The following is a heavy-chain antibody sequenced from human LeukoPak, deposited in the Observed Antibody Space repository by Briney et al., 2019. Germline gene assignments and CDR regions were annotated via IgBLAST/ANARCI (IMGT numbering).Heavy chain of an antibody. CDR1: GYSITSDYY. CDR2: IYHSGST. J-gene: IGHJ4*02. CDR3: ARERAGAVDY. D-gene: IGHD1-26*01. V-gene: IGHV4-38-2*02. Sequence: SETLSLTCAVSGYSITSDYYWGWIRQPPGKGLEWIGTIYHSGSTFYSPSFKSRLTISVDTSKNQFSLNLNSVTAADTAVYYCARERAGAVDYWGQGTLVTVSS.